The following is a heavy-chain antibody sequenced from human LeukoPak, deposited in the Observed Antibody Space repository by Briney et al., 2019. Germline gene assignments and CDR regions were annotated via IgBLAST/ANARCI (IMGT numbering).Heavy chain of an antibody. Sequence: ASVKVSCKASGYTFTSYYMHWVRQAPGQGLEWMGLINPTGGSTGYAQKFRGRVTMTRDMSTSTDYMELSSLRSEDTAIYYCARATGRVVRGITWRYFDYWGQGTLVTVS. CDR1: GYTFTSYY. D-gene: IGHD3-10*01. CDR2: INPTGGST. CDR3: ARATGRVVRGITWRYFDY. V-gene: IGHV1-46*01. J-gene: IGHJ4*02.